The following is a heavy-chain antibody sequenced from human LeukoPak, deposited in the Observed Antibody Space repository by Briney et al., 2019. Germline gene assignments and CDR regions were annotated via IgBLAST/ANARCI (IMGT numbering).Heavy chain of an antibody. CDR2: INHSGST. D-gene: IGHD3-3*01. V-gene: IGHV4-34*01. CDR1: GGSFSGYY. CDR3: ARLTPYYDFWSGYYHDAFDI. J-gene: IGHJ3*02. Sequence: SETLSLTCAVYGGSFSGYYWGWIRQPPGKGLEWIREINHSGSTNYNPSLKSRVTISVDTSKNQFSLKLSSVTAADTAVYYCARLTPYYDFWSGYYHDAFDIWGQGTMVTVSS.